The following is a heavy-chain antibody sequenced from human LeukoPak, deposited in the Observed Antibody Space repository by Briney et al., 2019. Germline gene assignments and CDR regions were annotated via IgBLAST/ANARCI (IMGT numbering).Heavy chain of an antibody. CDR2: INHSGST. D-gene: IGHD2-15*01. V-gene: IGHV4-34*01. J-gene: IGHJ4*02. CDR3: ARGLSAIVY. Sequence: PSETLSLTCAVYGGSLSGYYWSWIRQPPGKGLEWIGEINHSGSTNYNPSLKSRVTISVDTSKKQFSLKLSSETAADTAVYYCARGLSAIVYWGQGTLVTVSS. CDR1: GGSLSGYY.